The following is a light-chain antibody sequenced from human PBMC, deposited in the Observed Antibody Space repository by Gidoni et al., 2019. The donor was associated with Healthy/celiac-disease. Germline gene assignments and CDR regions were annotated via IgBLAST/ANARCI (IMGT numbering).Light chain of an antibody. CDR1: QTISSW. CDR3: QQYNSYSLFT. J-gene: IGKJ3*01. V-gene: IGKV1-5*03. Sequence: DIEMTHSPTTLSASVGDRVNIPCRARQTISSWLAWYQQKPGKAPKRLIYKASSLESGGPPRFRRSESGTEFTLTISRLQPDDFATYDCQQYNSYSLFTFGPGTKVDIK. CDR2: KAS.